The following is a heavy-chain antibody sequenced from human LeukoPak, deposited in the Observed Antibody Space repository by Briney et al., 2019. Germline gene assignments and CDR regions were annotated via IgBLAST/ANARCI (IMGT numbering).Heavy chain of an antibody. D-gene: IGHD6-19*01. Sequence: SVKVSCKASGGTFSSYAISWVRQAPGQGLEWMGGIIPIFGTANYAQKFQGRVTITADKSTSTAYMELSSLRSEDTAMYYCARHSMYSKSSGYNLWGQGTLVTVSS. CDR3: ARHSMYSKSSGYNL. J-gene: IGHJ1*01. V-gene: IGHV1-69*06. CDR2: IIPIFGTA. CDR1: GGTFSSYA.